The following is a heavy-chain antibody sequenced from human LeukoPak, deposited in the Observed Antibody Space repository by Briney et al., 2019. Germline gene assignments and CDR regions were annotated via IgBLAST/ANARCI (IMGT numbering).Heavy chain of an antibody. CDR1: GGTFSSYI. J-gene: IGHJ4*02. CDR3: ARDSLLLSDY. D-gene: IGHD2-15*01. CDR2: IIPFFGTP. Sequence: SVKVSCKASGGTFSSYIITWVRQAPGQGLEWMGGIIPFFGTPNYAQKFQGRVTITADKSSNTAYMDLSSLRSEDTAVYYCARDSLLLSDYWGQGTLVTVSS. V-gene: IGHV1-69*06.